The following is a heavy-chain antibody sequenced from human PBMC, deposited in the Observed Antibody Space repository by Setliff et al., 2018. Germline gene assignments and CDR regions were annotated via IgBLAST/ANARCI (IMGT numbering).Heavy chain of an antibody. Sequence: PSETLSLTCAVSGYSISSGYYWGWIRQPPGKGLEWIGSIYHSGSTYYNPSLKSRVTISVDTSKNRFSLKLSSVTAADTAVYYCARRIRSGSYWSGAFDIWGQGTMVTVSS. CDR2: IYHSGST. CDR1: GYSISSGYY. V-gene: IGHV4-38-2*01. J-gene: IGHJ3*02. CDR3: ARRIRSGSYWSGAFDI. D-gene: IGHD1-26*01.